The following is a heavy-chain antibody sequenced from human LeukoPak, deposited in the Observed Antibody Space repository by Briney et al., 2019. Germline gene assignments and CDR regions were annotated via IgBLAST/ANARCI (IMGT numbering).Heavy chain of an antibody. CDR1: GFTFSNYW. J-gene: IGHJ4*02. Sequence: GGSLRLSCAASGFTFSNYWMSWVRQAPGKGLEWVANIKQDGSEKYYVDSVKGRFTISRDNAKNSLYLQMNSLRAEDTAVYYCARDERGSLVYWGQGTLVTVSS. V-gene: IGHV3-7*01. D-gene: IGHD3-10*01. CDR3: ARDERGSLVY. CDR2: IKQDGSEK.